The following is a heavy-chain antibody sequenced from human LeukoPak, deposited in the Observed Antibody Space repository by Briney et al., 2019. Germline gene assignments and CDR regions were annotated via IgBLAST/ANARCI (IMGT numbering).Heavy chain of an antibody. V-gene: IGHV3-21*01. D-gene: IGHD3-10*02. CDR3: AELGITMIGGV. CDR2: ISSGSSYI. Sequence: GGSLRLSCAASGFTFSRSSMNWVRQAPGKGLEWVSSISSGSSYIYYADSVKGRFTISRDNAKNSLYLQMNSLRAEDTAVYYCAELGITMIGGVWGKGATVTISS. J-gene: IGHJ6*04. CDR1: GFTFSRSS.